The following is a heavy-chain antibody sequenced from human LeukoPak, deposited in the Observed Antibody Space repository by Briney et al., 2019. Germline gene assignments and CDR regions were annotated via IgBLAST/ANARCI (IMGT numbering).Heavy chain of an antibody. V-gene: IGHV3-15*01. CDR3: TWMATIFTVDY. D-gene: IGHD5-12*01. CDR1: VLTFSYAW. CDR2: IRNDRIT. J-gene: IGHJ4*02. Sequence: GVSLRLSCVLSVLTFSYAWMSCVRQAPGKALEGVSRIRNDRITDYAAPVQGRFSIARDNSKKTFYLQMNSLRTEDTGMYFCTWMATIFTVDYWGQGTLVTVSS.